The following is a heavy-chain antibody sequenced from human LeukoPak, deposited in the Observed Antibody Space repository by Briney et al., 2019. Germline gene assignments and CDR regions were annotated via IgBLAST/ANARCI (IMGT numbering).Heavy chain of an antibody. J-gene: IGHJ4*02. CDR1: GFIFSHYG. CDR3: AKDLEEQWLVLDY. V-gene: IGHV3-30*02. D-gene: IGHD6-19*01. Sequence: GGSLRLSCAASGFIFSHYGMHWVRQAPGKGLEWVAVIQNDASTENFADSVKGRFTISRDNSKNTVFLQMNSLRVEDTAVYYCAKDLEEQWLVLDYWGQGTLVTVSS. CDR2: IQNDASTE.